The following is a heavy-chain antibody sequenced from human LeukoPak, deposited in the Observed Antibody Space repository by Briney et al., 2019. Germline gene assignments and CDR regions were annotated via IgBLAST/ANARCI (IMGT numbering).Heavy chain of an antibody. J-gene: IGHJ4*02. CDR3: TRGHHPYRSVSYLFDY. Sequence: PGGSMRLSCTASGFTFGDYAVSWVRQAPGKGLEWVGFIRSKGYGRSTEYAASVKGRFPMSRDDSKSLAYLQMNRLKSADIAVCYCTRGHHPYRSVSYLFDYWGEGTLVT. CDR1: GFTFGDYA. V-gene: IGHV3-49*04. D-gene: IGHD3-10*01. CDR2: IRSKGYGRST.